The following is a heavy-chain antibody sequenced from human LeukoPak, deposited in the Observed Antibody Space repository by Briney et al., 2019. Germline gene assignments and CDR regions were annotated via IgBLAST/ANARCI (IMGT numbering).Heavy chain of an antibody. V-gene: IGHV3-33*06. Sequence: PGRSLRLSCAASVFTFSSYGMHWVRQAPGKGREWVAVIWYDGSNKYYADFVKGRFTISRDNSKNTLYLQMNSLRAEDTAVYYCAKDAWSRYYDDSSGYYCLDYWGQGTLVTVSS. J-gene: IGHJ4*02. D-gene: IGHD3-22*01. CDR2: IWYDGSNK. CDR3: AKDAWSRYYDDSSGYYCLDY. CDR1: VFTFSSYG.